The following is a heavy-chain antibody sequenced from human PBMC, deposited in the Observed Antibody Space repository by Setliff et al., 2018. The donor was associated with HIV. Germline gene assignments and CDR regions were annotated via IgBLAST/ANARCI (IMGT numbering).Heavy chain of an antibody. CDR3: ARDFLGDPDWSLDY. V-gene: IGHV7-4-1*02. D-gene: IGHD3-9*01. Sequence: GASVKVSCKASGYNVTVSAINWVRQAPGQALEWLGWINTKTGNPTYVQALSGRFVFSLDTSVTTAYLQISSLTAEDTAVYYCARDFLGDPDWSLDYWGQGTLVTVSS. J-gene: IGHJ4*02. CDR2: INTKTGNP. CDR1: GYNVTVSA.